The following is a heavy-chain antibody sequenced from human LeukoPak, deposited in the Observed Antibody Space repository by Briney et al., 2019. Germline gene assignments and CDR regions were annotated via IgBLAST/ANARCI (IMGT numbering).Heavy chain of an antibody. CDR2: INPNSGGT. D-gene: IGHD6-13*01. V-gene: IGHV1-2*02. CDR1: GCTFTGYY. Sequence: ASVKVSCKASGCTFTGYYMHWVRQTPGQGLEWMGWINPNSGGTNYAQKFQGRVTMTRDTSIRTAYMELNRLTSDDTAVYYCARDKIAAAGLQADYYYFYYMDVWGKGTTVTVSS. CDR3: ARDKIAAAGLQADYYYFYYMDV. J-gene: IGHJ6*03.